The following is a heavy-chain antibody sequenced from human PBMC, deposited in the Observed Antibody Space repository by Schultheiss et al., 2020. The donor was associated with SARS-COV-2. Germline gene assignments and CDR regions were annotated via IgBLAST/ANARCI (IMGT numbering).Heavy chain of an antibody. CDR1: GFTFSSYA. D-gene: IGHD4-17*01. CDR2: ISGSGGST. CDR3: AKGNRPLDYGDQFDY. J-gene: IGHJ4*02. Sequence: GESLKISCAASGFTFSSYAMSWVRQAPGKGLEWVSAISGSGGSTYYADSVKGRFTISRDNSKNTLYLQMNSLRVEDTAVYYCAKGNRPLDYGDQFDYWGQGTLVTVSS. V-gene: IGHV3-23*01.